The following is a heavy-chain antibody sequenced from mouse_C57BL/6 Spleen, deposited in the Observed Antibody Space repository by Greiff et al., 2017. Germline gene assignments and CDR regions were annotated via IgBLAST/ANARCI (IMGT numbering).Heavy chain of an antibody. CDR3: ASRSSPAMDY. D-gene: IGHD1-1*01. Sequence: DVQLQESGPELVKPGASVKISCKASGYSFTGYYMNWVKQSPEKSLEWIGEINPSTGGTTYNQKFKAKATLTVDKSSSTAYMQLKSLTSEDSAVYYCASRSSPAMDYWGQGTSVTVSS. CDR2: INPSTGGT. CDR1: GYSFTGYY. V-gene: IGHV1-42*01. J-gene: IGHJ4*01.